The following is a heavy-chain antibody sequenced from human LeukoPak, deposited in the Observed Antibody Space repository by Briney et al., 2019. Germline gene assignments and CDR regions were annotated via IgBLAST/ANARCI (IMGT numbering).Heavy chain of an antibody. V-gene: IGHV3-21*01. J-gene: IGHJ5*02. CDR1: GFTFSSYS. CDR3: ARDSEYCSSTSCSGGFDP. Sequence: GSLRLSSAASGFTFSSYSMNWVRQAPGKGLEWVSSISSSSSYIYYADSVKGRFTISRDNAKNSLYLQMNSLRAEDTAVYYCARDSEYCSSTSCSGGFDPWGQGILVTVSS. CDR2: ISSSSSYI. D-gene: IGHD2-2*01.